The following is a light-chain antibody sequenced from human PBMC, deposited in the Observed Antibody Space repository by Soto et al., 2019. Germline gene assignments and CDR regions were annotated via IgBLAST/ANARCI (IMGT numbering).Light chain of an antibody. J-gene: IGKJ1*01. V-gene: IGKV3-11*01. CDR3: QQRSNWPRT. CDR1: QSVNSD. Sequence: ERVMTQSPATLSVSPGETATLSCRASQSVNSDLAWYQQKPGQAPRLLIYGASTGATGIPARFSGSGSGTDFTLTISSLKPEDFAVYYCQQRSNWPRTCGQGTKVDI. CDR2: GAS.